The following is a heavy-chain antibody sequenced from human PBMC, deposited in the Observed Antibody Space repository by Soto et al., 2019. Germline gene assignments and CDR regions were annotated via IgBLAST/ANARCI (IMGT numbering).Heavy chain of an antibody. J-gene: IGHJ6*04. CDR3: ARAKRFLEWLPTPDLDV. CDR1: GGSLSGYY. Sequence: PSETLSLTCAVYGGSLSGYYWSWIRQPPGKGLEWIGEINHSGSTNYNPSLKSRVTISVDTSKNQFSLKLSSVTAADTAVYYCARAKRFLEWLPTPDLDVWGKGTTVTVSS. V-gene: IGHV4-34*01. CDR2: INHSGST. D-gene: IGHD3-3*01.